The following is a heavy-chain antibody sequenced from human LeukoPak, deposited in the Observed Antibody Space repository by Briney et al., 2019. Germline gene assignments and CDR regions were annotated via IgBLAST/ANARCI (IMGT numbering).Heavy chain of an antibody. V-gene: IGHV4-31*03. D-gene: IGHD2-15*01. Sequence: PSETLSLTCTVSGASINSGAYYRSWLRQPPGKGLEWIGYIFYSGSTSYNPSLKSRLTLSVDTSKNQFSLKLSSVTAADTAVYYCAKTVPQGWAPVGSPLGSFDIWGQGTMVTVSS. CDR1: GASINSGAYY. CDR2: IFYSGST. J-gene: IGHJ3*02. CDR3: AKTVPQGWAPVGSPLGSFDI.